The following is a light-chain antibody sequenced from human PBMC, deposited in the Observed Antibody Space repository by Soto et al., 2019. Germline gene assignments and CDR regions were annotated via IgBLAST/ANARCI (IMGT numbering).Light chain of an antibody. Sequence: EAVFTQSPATLSVSPGERATLSCRASQSVATNLAWYQQRPGQAPRLLIYGASKRAVGLPARFSGSGSGTEFTLTITSLQSEDFAVYYCQQYNNWPPTLGQGTKVDI. J-gene: IGKJ1*01. CDR1: QSVATN. V-gene: IGKV3-15*01. CDR3: QQYNNWPPT. CDR2: GAS.